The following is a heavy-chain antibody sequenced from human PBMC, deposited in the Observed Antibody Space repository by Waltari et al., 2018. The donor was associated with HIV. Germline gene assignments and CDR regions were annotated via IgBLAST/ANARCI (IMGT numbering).Heavy chain of an antibody. J-gene: IGHJ1*01. CDR1: GFPFTRYW. CDR2: INSDGSSI. V-gene: IGHV3-74*01. CDR3: AKEAGDRGYFQH. D-gene: IGHD3-10*01. Sequence: EVQLVESGGNVVQPGGSLRLSCAGSGFPFTRYWMHWVRQAPGKGLAWVSRINSDGSSIRYADSVKGRFTISRDNAKNTLYLQMNSLRDEDTAVYYCAKEAGDRGYFQHWGQGTLVTVSS.